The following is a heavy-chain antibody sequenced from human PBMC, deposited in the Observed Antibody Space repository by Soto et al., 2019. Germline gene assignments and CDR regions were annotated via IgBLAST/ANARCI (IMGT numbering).Heavy chain of an antibody. D-gene: IGHD2-2*01. J-gene: IGHJ5*02. CDR2: ISFDGSNK. CDR3: ANHGIAWDQTLSQPNWFDP. Sequence: ESGGGVVQPGSSLRLSCAASGFTFSNYAIHWVRQAPGRGLEWVTVISFDGSNKYYADSVKGRFTISRDNSKNTVYLHMNSLRVEDTAVYYCANHGIAWDQTLSQPNWFDPWGQGTLVSVSS. V-gene: IGHV3-30*18. CDR1: GFTFSNYA.